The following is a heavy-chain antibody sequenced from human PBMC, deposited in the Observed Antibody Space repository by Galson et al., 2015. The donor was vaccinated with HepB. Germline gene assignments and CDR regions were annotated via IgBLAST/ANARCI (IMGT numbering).Heavy chain of an antibody. J-gene: IGHJ4*02. CDR2: INAGNGNT. D-gene: IGHD1-14*01. CDR3: AIFMTGDDPLPHKHLDY. V-gene: IGHV1-3*01. CDR1: GYTFTSYA. Sequence: SVKVSCKASGYTFTSYAMHWVRQAPGQRLEWMGWINAGNGNTKYSQKFQGRVTITRDTSASAAYMELSSLRSEDTAVYYCAIFMTGDDPLPHKHLDYWGQGT.